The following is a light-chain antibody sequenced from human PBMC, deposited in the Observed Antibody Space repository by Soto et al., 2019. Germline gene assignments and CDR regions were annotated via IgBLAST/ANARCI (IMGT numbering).Light chain of an antibody. CDR1: KGISNY. V-gene: IGKV1-27*01. Sequence: DIQMTQSPSSLSASVGDRVTITCRASKGISNYLAWYQQKPGKVPKLLIYAASTLHSGVPSRFSGSGSGTDFTLTISSLQPEDVATYYCQRYNSAPATFGGGTRVEIK. CDR2: AAS. CDR3: QRYNSAPAT. J-gene: IGKJ4*01.